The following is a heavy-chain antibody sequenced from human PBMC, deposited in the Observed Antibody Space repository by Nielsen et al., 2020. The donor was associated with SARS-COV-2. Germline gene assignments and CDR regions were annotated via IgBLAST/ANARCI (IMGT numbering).Heavy chain of an antibody. Sequence: GESLKISCAASGFTFSSYAMSWVRQAPGKGLEWVSAISGSGGSTYYADSVKGRFTISRDNSKNTLYLQMNSLRAEDTAVYYCARPNSGSYYYGMDVWGQGTTVTVSS. CDR3: ARPNSGSYYYGMDV. J-gene: IGHJ6*02. CDR1: GFTFSSYA. V-gene: IGHV3-23*01. D-gene: IGHD1-26*01. CDR2: ISGSGGST.